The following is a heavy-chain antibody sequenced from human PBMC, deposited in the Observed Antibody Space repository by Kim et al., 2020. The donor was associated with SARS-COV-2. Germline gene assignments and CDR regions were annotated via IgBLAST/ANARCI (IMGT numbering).Heavy chain of an antibody. Sequence: GGSLRLSCAASGFSVNRFYMTWVRQAPGKGLEWVSVIYYDGNTDYADSVRGRFTISRDSSKNTLYLQMNSLRAEDTGVYYVARDHLYGYNIWGQGTLVTV. CDR3: ARDHLYGYNI. CDR2: IYYDGNT. J-gene: IGHJ1*01. D-gene: IGHD5-12*01. CDR1: GFSVNRFY. V-gene: IGHV3-53*01.